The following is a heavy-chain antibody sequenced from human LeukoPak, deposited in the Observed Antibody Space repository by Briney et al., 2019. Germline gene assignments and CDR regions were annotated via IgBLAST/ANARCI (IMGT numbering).Heavy chain of an antibody. V-gene: IGHV4-34*12. CDR2: AILGGGT. Sequence: SETLSLTCAVYGVSLNNYYWSWIRQSPGKGLEWIGEAILGGGTDYSPSLKSRVTISIDTSRNQISLRLTSVTAADTAVYYCAMVLYQSGRPGPWAQGTLVTVSS. J-gene: IGHJ5*02. CDR1: GVSLNNYY. D-gene: IGHD2-2*01. CDR3: AMVLYQSGRPGP.